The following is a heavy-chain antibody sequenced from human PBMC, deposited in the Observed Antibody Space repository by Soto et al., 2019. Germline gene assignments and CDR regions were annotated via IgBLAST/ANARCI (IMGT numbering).Heavy chain of an antibody. Sequence: GASVKVSCKASGGTFSSYAISWVRQAPGQGLEWMGGIIPIFGTANYAQKFQGRVTITADESTSTAYMGLSSLRSEDTAVYYCARAVQKHYYDSSGYYDAFDIWGQGTMVTVSS. CDR3: ARAVQKHYYDSSGYYDAFDI. D-gene: IGHD3-22*01. V-gene: IGHV1-69*13. CDR2: IIPIFGTA. CDR1: GGTFSSYA. J-gene: IGHJ3*02.